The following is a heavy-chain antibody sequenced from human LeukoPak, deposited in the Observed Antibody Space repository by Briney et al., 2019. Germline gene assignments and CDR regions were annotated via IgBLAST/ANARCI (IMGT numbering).Heavy chain of an antibody. CDR1: GFTFSSYS. CDR3: ARDPLYCTNGVCNYYYYYYMDV. J-gene: IGHJ6*03. CDR2: ISSSSSYI. D-gene: IGHD2-8*01. Sequence: GGPLRLSCAASGFTFSSYSMNWVRQAPGKGLEWVSSISSSSSYIYYADSVKGRFTISRDNAKNLLYLQMNSLRAEDTAVYYCARDPLYCTNGVCNYYYYYYMDVWGKGTTVTVSS. V-gene: IGHV3-21*01.